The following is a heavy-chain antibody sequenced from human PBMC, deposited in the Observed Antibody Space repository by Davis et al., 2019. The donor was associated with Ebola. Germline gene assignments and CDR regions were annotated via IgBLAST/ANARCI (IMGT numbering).Heavy chain of an antibody. CDR3: ARTLSRGGADFDY. J-gene: IGHJ4*02. V-gene: IGHV4-59*01. D-gene: IGHD1-26*01. CDR2: VYYGGST. CDR1: GGSIRSYY. Sequence: SETLSLTCTVSGGSIRSYYWSWIRQPPGKGLEWIGYVYYGGSTDYNPSLKSRVTMSVDTSKSQFSLNLSSVTAADTAVYYCARTLSRGGADFDYWGQGTLVTVSS.